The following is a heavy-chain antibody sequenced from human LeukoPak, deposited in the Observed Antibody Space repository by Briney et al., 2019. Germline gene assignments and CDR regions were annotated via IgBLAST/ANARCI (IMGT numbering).Heavy chain of an antibody. Sequence: SETLSLTCTVSGGSIGSWYWSWIRQPAGKRLEWIGRIKSGGSTNYNPSLKSRVTMSVETSKNQFSLKLDSVTAADTAVYYCAGDTGQQPYPDYWGQGALVTVSS. V-gene: IGHV4-4*07. CDR3: AGDTGQQPYPDY. CDR2: IKSGGST. J-gene: IGHJ4*02. CDR1: GGSIGSWY. D-gene: IGHD6-13*01.